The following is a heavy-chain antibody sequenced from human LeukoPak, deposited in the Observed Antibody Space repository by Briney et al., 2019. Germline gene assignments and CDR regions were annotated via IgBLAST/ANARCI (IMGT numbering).Heavy chain of an antibody. CDR1: GFTFSSYG. J-gene: IGHJ4*02. CDR2: IRYDGSNK. V-gene: IGHV3-30*02. CDR3: AREQLRSFDY. D-gene: IGHD5-12*01. Sequence: GGSLRLSCAASGFTFSSYGMHWVRQAPGKGLEWVAFIRYDGSNKYYADSVKGRFTISRDNSKNTLYLQMNSLRAEDTAVYYCAREQLRSFDYWGQGTLVTVSS.